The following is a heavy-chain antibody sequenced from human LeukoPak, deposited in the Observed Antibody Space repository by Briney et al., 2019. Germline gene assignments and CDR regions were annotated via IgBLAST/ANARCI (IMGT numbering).Heavy chain of an antibody. J-gene: IGHJ4*02. CDR1: GFTFSYYS. CDR3: ARDWATVTELDY. Sequence: LRLSCVASGFTFSYYSMNWVSQPPGKGLEWIGSIYYSGSTYYNPSLKSRVTISVDTSKNQFSLKLSSVTAADTAVYYCARDWATVTELDYWGQGTLVTVSS. CDR2: IYYSGST. V-gene: IGHV4-38-2*02. D-gene: IGHD4-17*01.